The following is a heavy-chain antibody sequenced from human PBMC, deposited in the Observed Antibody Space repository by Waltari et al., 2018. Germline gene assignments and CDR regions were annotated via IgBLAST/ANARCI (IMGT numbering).Heavy chain of an antibody. V-gene: IGHV3-74*01. CDR1: GSIFSNYW. CDR2: IREDGSGA. Sequence: EEQLVESGGGLVQPGGSLRLSCVASGSIFSNYWMHWVRQVPGKGLVGVSRIREDGSGANYADSVQGRFTVSRDNARNTLYLQMDSLRVEDTAVYYCARHLHYWGQGTLVTVSS. J-gene: IGHJ4*02. CDR3: ARHLHY.